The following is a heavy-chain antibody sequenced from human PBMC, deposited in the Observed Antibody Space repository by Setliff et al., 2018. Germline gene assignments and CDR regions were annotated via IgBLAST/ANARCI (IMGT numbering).Heavy chain of an antibody. CDR2: IRYDGSNK. D-gene: IGHD2-15*01. CDR1: GFTFSSYG. J-gene: IGHJ6*03. Sequence: GSLRLSCAASGFTFSSYGMHWVRQAPGKGLEWVAFIRYDGSNKYYADSVKGRFTISRDNSKNTLYLQMNSLGAEDTAVYYCARIRLCGGRVICPPGRYVDVWGKGTTVTVSS. V-gene: IGHV3-30*02. CDR3: ARIRLCGGRVICPPGRYVDV.